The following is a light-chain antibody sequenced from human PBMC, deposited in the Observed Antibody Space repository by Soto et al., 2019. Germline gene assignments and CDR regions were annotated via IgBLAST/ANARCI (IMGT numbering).Light chain of an antibody. J-gene: IGLJ1*01. CDR3: CSFAGSFYV. V-gene: IGLV2-11*01. CDR1: SSDVGNYNF. Sequence: QSVLTQPRSVSGSPGQSVTISCTGTSSDVGNYNFVSWFQQHPGKAPKLMIYDVTQRPSGVPDRFSGSKSGNTASLTISGLQAEDEADYYCCSFAGSFYVFGTGTRSPS. CDR2: DVT.